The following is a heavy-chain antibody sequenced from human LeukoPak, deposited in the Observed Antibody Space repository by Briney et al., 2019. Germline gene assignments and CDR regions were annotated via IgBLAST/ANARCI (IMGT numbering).Heavy chain of an antibody. Sequence: PGGSLRLSCAASGFTFSSYGMHWVRQAPGKGLEWVAFIRYDGSNKYYADSVKGRFTISRDNSKNTLYLQMNSLGAEDTAVYYCARGMAAVAGSLDYWGQGTLVTVSS. CDR2: IRYDGSNK. CDR3: ARGMAAVAGSLDY. CDR1: GFTFSSYG. D-gene: IGHD6-19*01. J-gene: IGHJ4*02. V-gene: IGHV3-30*02.